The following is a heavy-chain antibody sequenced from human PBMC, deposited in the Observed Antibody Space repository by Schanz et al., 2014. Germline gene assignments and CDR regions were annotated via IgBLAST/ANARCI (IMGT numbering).Heavy chain of an antibody. CDR3: ARVDRTGYYAMDV. CDR1: GYTFTTYY. D-gene: IGHD2-15*01. Sequence: QVQLVQSGAEVKKPGVSVKVSCKASGYTFTTYYIHWVRQAPGQGLEWMGRIIPILDKTNYAQKFQGRVTMTADKATSTVYMEVSGRRSEDTAVYYCARVDRTGYYAMDVWGQGTTVTVSS. CDR2: IIPILDKT. J-gene: IGHJ6*02. V-gene: IGHV1-69*09.